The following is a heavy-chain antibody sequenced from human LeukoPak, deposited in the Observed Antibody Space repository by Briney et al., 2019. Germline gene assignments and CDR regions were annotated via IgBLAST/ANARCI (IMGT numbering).Heavy chain of an antibody. J-gene: IGHJ6*02. Sequence: SVKVSCKASGGTFSSYAISWVRQAPGQGLEWMGGIIPIFGTANYAQKFQGRVTITADKSTSTAYMELSSLRSEDTAVYYCARDGCSSTSCYLHYYYGMDVWGQGTTVTVSS. CDR1: GGTFSSYA. CDR3: ARDGCSSTSCYLHYYYGMDV. D-gene: IGHD2-2*01. CDR2: IIPIFGTA. V-gene: IGHV1-69*06.